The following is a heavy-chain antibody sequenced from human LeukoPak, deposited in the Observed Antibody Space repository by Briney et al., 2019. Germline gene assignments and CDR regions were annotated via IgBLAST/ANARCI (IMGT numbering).Heavy chain of an antibody. CDR1: GFTFSSYS. Sequence: GGPLRLSCAASGFTFSSYSMNWVRQAPGKGLEWVSSISSSSSYIYYADSVKGRFTISRDNAKNSLYLQMNSLRAEDTALYYCAKAHYYDSSGYYYPHAFDIWGQGTMVTVSS. J-gene: IGHJ3*02. V-gene: IGHV3-21*04. CDR3: AKAHYYDSSGYYYPHAFDI. CDR2: ISSSSSYI. D-gene: IGHD3-22*01.